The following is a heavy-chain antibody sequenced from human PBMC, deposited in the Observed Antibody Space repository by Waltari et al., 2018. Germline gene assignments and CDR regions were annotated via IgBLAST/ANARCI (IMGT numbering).Heavy chain of an antibody. CDR2: IYHSGST. J-gene: IGHJ4*01. V-gene: IGHV4-38-2*01. Sequence: QVQLQESGPGLVKPSETLSLTCAVSGYSISSGYYWGWIRQPPGKGLEWIGNIYHSGSTYYNPSLKSRVTISVDTSKNQFSLKLSSVTAADTAVYYCARHVYTTLDYWDHGTLVTVSS. CDR1: GYSISSGYY. CDR3: ARHVYTTLDY. D-gene: IGHD3-16*01.